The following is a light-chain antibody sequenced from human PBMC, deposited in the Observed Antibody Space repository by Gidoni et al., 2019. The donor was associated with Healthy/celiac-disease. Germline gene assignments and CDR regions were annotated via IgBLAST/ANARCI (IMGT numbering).Light chain of an antibody. V-gene: IGKV1-9*01. CDR1: QGSISY. Sequence: DIQLTQSPSFLSASVGDRVTITCRASQGSISYLAWYQQKPGNAPKLLIYAASTLQSGVPSRFSGSGSGTEFTITISSLQTEDFAIYYCQQLNSYHSLFGGGTKVEIK. J-gene: IGKJ4*01. CDR3: QQLNSYHSL. CDR2: AAS.